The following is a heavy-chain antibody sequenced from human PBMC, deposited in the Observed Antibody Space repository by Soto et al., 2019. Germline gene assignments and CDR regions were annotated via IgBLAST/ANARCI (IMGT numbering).Heavy chain of an antibody. V-gene: IGHV3-74*01. D-gene: IGHD6-19*01. J-gene: IGHJ6*02. CDR1: GFTFSSYW. Sequence: GGSLRLSCAASGFTFSSYWMHWVRQAPGKGLVWVSRINSDGSSTSYADSVKGRFTISRDNAKNTLYLQMNSLRAEDRAGYYCARTNRIAVATKGHMDVWGQGTTVTVS. CDR2: INSDGSST. CDR3: ARTNRIAVATKGHMDV.